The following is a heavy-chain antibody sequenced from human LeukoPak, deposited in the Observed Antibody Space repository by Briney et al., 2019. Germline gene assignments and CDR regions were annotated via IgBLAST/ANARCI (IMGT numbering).Heavy chain of an antibody. CDR2: ISGSG. V-gene: IGHV3-23*01. CDR3: AKVVGSGWWIFDY. D-gene: IGHD6-19*01. Sequence: GGSLRLSCAASGFTFSSYAMSWVRQAPGKGLEWVSGISGSGYADSVKGRFTISRDNSKNTLYLQMNSLRAEDTAVYYCAKVVGSGWWIFDYWGQGTLVTVSS. J-gene: IGHJ4*02. CDR1: GFTFSSYA.